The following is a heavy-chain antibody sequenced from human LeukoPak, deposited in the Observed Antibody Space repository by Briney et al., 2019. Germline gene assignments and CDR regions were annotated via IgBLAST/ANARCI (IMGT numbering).Heavy chain of an antibody. D-gene: IGHD5-18*01. J-gene: IGHJ4*02. Sequence: ASVNVSCKASGYTFTGYYMHWVRQAPGQGLEWMGRINPNSGGINYAQKFQGRVTMTRDTSISTAYMELSSLRSEDTAVYYCARDLIRGYSYDMGYWGQGTLVTVSS. V-gene: IGHV1-2*06. CDR3: ARDLIRGYSYDMGY. CDR2: INPNSGGI. CDR1: GYTFTGYY.